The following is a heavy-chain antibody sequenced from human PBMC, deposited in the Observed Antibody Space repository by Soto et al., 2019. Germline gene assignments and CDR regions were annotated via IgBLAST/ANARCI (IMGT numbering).Heavy chain of an antibody. CDR2: IHYRGST. CDR3: XXXXXXXXXXXTCPPADVV. J-gene: IGHJ6*02. V-gene: IGHV4-61*04. CDR1: GASVSSGTHF. Sequence: QVQLQESGPGLVKPSETLSLTCTVSGASVSSGTHFWSWIRQPPGKGLEWIGNIHYRGSTSYNPSLRGRVTISLDMSKNQFSLKVXXXXXXXXXXXXXXXXXXXXXXXXTCPPADVVWGQGTTVTVSS.